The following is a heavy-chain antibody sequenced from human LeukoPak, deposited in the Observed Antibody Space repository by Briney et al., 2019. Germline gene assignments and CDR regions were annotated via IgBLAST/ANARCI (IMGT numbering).Heavy chain of an antibody. D-gene: IGHD4-17*01. CDR1: GGSISSSSYF. Sequence: PSETLSLTCTVSGGSISSSSYFWGWIRQPPGKGLEWIGSIYYSGSTYYNPSLKSRVTISVDTSKNQFSLKLSSVTAADTAVYYCARLFGYGDYSPHNWGQGTLVTVSS. CDR2: IYYSGST. J-gene: IGHJ4*02. CDR3: ARLFGYGDYSPHN. V-gene: IGHV4-39*01.